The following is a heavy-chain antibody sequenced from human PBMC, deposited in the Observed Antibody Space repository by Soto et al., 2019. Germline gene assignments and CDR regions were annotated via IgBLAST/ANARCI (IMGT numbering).Heavy chain of an antibody. V-gene: IGHV1-69*01. CDR3: ARDDPPTATSLYGMDV. D-gene: IGHD2-15*01. CDR1: GGTFSSYA. Sequence: QVQLVQSGAEVKKPGSSVKVSCRASGGTFSSYAISWVRQAPGQGLEWMGGIIPIFGTANYAQKFQGRVTIPADESTSTAYMELSSLRSEDTAVYYCARDDPPTATSLYGMDVWGQGTTVTVSS. J-gene: IGHJ6*02. CDR2: IIPIFGTA.